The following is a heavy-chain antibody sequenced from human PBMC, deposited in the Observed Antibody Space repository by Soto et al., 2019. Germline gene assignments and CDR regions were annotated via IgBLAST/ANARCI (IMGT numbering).Heavy chain of an antibody. V-gene: IGHV4-34*01. CDR1: GGSFSGYY. J-gene: IGHJ4*02. Sequence: SETLSLTCAVYGGSFSGYYWSWIRQPPGKGLEWIGEINHSGSTNYNPSLKSRGTISVDTSKNQFSLKLSSVTAADTAVYYCARAIGYCSSTSCYVPPPPFDYWGQGTLVTVSS. D-gene: IGHD2-2*01. CDR3: ARAIGYCSSTSCYVPPPPFDY. CDR2: INHSGST.